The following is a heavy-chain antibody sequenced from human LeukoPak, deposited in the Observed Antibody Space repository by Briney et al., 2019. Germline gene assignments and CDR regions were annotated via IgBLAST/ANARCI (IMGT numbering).Heavy chain of an antibody. D-gene: IGHD2-15*01. CDR1: GYTFTSYG. Sequence: GASVKVSCKASGYTFTSYGISWVRQAPGQGLEWMGWISAYNGNTNYAQRLQGRVTMTTDTSTSTAYMELRSLRSDDTAVYYCARDAEYSDASYYYYYMDVWGKGTTVTVSS. J-gene: IGHJ6*03. V-gene: IGHV1-18*01. CDR3: ARDAEYSDASYYYYYMDV. CDR2: ISAYNGNT.